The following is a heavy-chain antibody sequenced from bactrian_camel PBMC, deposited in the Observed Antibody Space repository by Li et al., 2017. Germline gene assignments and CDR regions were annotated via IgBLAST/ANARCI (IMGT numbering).Heavy chain of an antibody. J-gene: IGHJ6*01. V-gene: IGHV3S1*01. D-gene: IGHD6*01. CDR3: AKADYAGTAFSY. CDR1: GFTFSSYW. CDR2: INSGGSTTT. Sequence: HVQLVESGGGLVQPGGSLRLSCAASGFTFSSYWMWWVRQAPGKGLEWVSNINSGGSTTTYYADSVKGRFTISRDNAKNIIYLQMNSLTPDDTATYYCAKADYAGTAFSYWGQGTQVTVS.